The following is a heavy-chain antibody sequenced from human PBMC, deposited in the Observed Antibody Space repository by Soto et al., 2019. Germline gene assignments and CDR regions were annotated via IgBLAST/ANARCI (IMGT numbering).Heavy chain of an antibody. D-gene: IGHD3-10*01. CDR1: GGTFSPYT. V-gene: IGHV1-69*08. J-gene: IGHJ4*02. CDR2: IIPFLGVT. Sequence: QVHLVQSGAEVKKPGSSVKVSCKASGGTFSPYTINWVRQGPGQGLEWMGRIIPFLGVTNYALKSQERFRITANKSTSTAYLEFRSLRSEDTAVYYCTRDWDRSVSTREFGGHWGQGTLVTVSS. CDR3: TRDWDRSVSTREFGGH.